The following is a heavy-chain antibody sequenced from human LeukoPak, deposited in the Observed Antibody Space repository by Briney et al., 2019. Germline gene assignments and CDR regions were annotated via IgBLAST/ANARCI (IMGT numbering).Heavy chain of an antibody. CDR3: ARGIIVGATWGENYNWFDP. D-gene: IGHD1-26*01. V-gene: IGHV4-59*01. CDR1: GDSISSYY. J-gene: IGHJ5*02. CDR2: IYYSGST. Sequence: PSETLSLTCTVSGDSISSYYWSWIRQPPGKGLEWIGYIYYSGSTNYNPSLKSRVTISLDTSKNQFSLKLSSVTAADTAVYYCARGIIVGATWGENYNWFDPWGQGTLVTVSS.